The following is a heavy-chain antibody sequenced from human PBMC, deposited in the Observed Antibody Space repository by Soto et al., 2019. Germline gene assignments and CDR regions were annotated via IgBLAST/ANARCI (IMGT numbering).Heavy chain of an antibody. Sequence: SETLSLTCAVYGGSFSGYYWSWIRQPPGKGLEWIGEINHSGSTNYNPSLKSRVTISVDTSKNQFSLKLSSVTAADTAVYYCARGFPSGSYLGNWFDPWGQGTLVT. J-gene: IGHJ5*02. CDR2: INHSGST. CDR3: ARGFPSGSYLGNWFDP. D-gene: IGHD1-26*01. CDR1: GGSFSGYY. V-gene: IGHV4-34*01.